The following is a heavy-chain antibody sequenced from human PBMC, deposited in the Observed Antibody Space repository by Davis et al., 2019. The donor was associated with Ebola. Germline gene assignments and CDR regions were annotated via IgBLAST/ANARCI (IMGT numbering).Heavy chain of an antibody. Sequence: ASVKVSCKASGYTFTGYYMHWVRQAPGQGLEWVGWINPNSGGTNYAQKFQGRVTMTTDTSISTAYMDLSSLRSDDTAVFYCMRELHGGEFNYWGQGTLVTVSS. V-gene: IGHV1-2*02. CDR3: MRELHGGEFNY. J-gene: IGHJ4*02. CDR2: INPNSGGT. CDR1: GYTFTGYY. D-gene: IGHD3-16*01.